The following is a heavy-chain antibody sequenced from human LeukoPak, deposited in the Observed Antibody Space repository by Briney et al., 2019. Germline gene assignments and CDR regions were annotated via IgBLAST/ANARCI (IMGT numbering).Heavy chain of an antibody. V-gene: IGHV4-34*01. J-gene: IGHJ4*02. CDR3: ARGAYYDFLTGYWQFDF. D-gene: IGHD3-9*01. CDR1: GGSFSGYY. CDR2: INHSGST. Sequence: SETLSLTCAVYGGSFSGYYWSWIRQPPGKGLEWIGEINHSGSTNYNPSLKSRVTISVDTSKNQFSLTLTSVTAADTAVYYCARGAYYDFLTGYWQFDFWGQGTLVTVSP.